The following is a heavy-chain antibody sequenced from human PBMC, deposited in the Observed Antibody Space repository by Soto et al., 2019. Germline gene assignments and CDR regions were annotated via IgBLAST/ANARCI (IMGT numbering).Heavy chain of an antibody. J-gene: IGHJ4*02. V-gene: IGHV3-23*01. CDR1: GFTFSSYA. Sequence: EVQLLESGGGLVQPGVSLRLSCAASGFTFSSYAMSWVRQAPGKGLEWVAAISGSGGSTYYADSVKGRFTISRDNSKNTLYLQMNSLRAEDTAVYYCANSRGWYWDYWGQGTLVTVSS. D-gene: IGHD6-19*01. CDR3: ANSRGWYWDY. CDR2: ISGSGGST.